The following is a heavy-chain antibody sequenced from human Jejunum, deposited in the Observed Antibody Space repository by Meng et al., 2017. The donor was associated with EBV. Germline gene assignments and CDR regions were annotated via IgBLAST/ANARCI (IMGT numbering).Heavy chain of an antibody. CDR2: ISGSGGST. Sequence: EVQLLESGGGLVQPGGSLRLSCAASGFTFRDYTIYWVRQAPEKGLEWVSHISGSGGSTYYADSVKGRFTISRDNSKNTLYLQMNSLGADDTATYYCVKDLAVAGTWGQGTLVTVSS. V-gene: IGHV3-23*01. CDR1: GFTFRDYT. D-gene: IGHD6-19*01. CDR3: VKDLAVAGT. J-gene: IGHJ5*02.